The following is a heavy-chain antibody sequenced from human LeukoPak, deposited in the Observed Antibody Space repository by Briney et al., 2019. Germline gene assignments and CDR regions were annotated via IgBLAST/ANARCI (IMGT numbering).Heavy chain of an antibody. D-gene: IGHD6-19*01. CDR2: INPNSGGT. J-gene: IGHJ4*02. Sequence: ASVKVSRKASGYTFTGYYMHWVRQAPGQGLEWMGWINPNSGGTNYAQKFQGRVTMTRDTSISTAYMELSRLRSDDTAVYYCARWVAVAGTDFDYWGQGTLVTVSS. CDR3: ARWVAVAGTDFDY. CDR1: GYTFTGYY. V-gene: IGHV1-2*02.